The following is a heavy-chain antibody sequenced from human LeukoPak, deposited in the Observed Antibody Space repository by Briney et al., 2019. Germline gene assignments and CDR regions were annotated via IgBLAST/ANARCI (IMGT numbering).Heavy chain of an antibody. Sequence: GRSLRLSCAASGFTFSSYGMHWVRQAPGKGLEWVAVIWYDGSNKYYADSVKGRFTISRDNSKNTLYLQMNSLRAEDTAVYYCAKDRGYCSGGSCYEGGTFDYWGQGTLVTVSS. V-gene: IGHV3-33*06. CDR3: AKDRGYCSGGSCYEGGTFDY. CDR2: IWYDGSNK. J-gene: IGHJ4*02. CDR1: GFTFSSYG. D-gene: IGHD2-15*01.